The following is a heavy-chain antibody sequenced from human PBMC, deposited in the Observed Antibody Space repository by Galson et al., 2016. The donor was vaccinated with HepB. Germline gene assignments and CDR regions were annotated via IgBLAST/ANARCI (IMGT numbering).Heavy chain of an antibody. CDR1: GFSFSSYE. CDR2: ISSSGSAK. Sequence: SLRLSCAASGFSFSSYEMNWVRQAPGKGLEWLSYISSSGSAKFHADSVKGRFTISRDNAKKSLFLQMNGLRPEDTAVYYCARQMIVVIRRGYAFDIWGQGTMVTVSS. CDR3: ARQMIVVIRRGYAFDI. J-gene: IGHJ3*02. D-gene: IGHD3-22*01. V-gene: IGHV3-48*03.